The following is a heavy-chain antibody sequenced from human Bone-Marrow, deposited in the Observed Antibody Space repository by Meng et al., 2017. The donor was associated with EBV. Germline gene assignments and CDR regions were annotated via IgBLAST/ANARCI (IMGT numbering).Heavy chain of an antibody. CDR1: GGTFSSYA. V-gene: IGHV1-69*06. CDR3: ARAGVLGYCSSTSCYRFDY. CDR2: IIPIFGTA. Sequence: QGLAGQSGAEVKKPGSSVKVSCKASGGTFSSYAISWVRQAPGQGLEWMGGIIPIFGTANYAQKFQGRVTITADKSTSTAYMELSSLRSEDTAVYYCARAGVLGYCSSTSCYRFDYWGQGTLVTVSS. J-gene: IGHJ4*02. D-gene: IGHD2-2*01.